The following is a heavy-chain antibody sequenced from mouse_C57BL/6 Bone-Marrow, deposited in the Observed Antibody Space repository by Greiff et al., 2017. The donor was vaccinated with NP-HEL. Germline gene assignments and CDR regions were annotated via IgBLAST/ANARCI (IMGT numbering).Heavy chain of an antibody. CDR1: GYTFTSYW. CDR2: IDPNSGGT. J-gene: IGHJ2*01. Sequence: VQLQQSGAELVKPGASVKLSCKASGYTFTSYWMHWVKQRPGRGLEWIGRIDPNSGGTKYNEKFKSKATLTVDKPSSTAYMQLSSLTSEDSAVYYCARSLVVATMGDFDYWGQGTTLTVSS. CDR3: ARSLVVATMGDFDY. D-gene: IGHD1-1*01. V-gene: IGHV1-72*01.